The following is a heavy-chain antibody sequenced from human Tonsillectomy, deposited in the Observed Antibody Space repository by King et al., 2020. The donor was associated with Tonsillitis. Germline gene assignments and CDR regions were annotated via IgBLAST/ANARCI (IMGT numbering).Heavy chain of an antibody. CDR2: IYPGDSDT. J-gene: IGHJ6*04. CDR1: GYTFGDYW. CDR3: ARAGTIYRYGLGYVDV. V-gene: IGHV5-51*03. D-gene: IGHD3-10*01. Sequence: VQLVESGAEVKKPGESLKISCKGSGYTFGDYWIGWARQMPGKGLEWMGIIYPGDSDTRYSPSFQGHVTMSVDKSISTTYLQWSSLKASDTAMYYCARAGTIYRYGLGYVDVWGKGTTVTVSS.